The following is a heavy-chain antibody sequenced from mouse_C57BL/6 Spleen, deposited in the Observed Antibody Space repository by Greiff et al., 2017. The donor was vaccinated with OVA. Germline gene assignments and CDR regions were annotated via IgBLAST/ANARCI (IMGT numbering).Heavy chain of an antibody. D-gene: IGHD1-1*01. CDR3: ARSTYYYGSSHWYFDV. Sequence: VQLQQSGPELVKPGASVKIPCKASGYTFTDYNMDWVKQSHGKSLEWIGDINPNTGGTIYNQKFKGKATLTVDKSSSTAYMELRSLTSEDTAVYYCARSTYYYGSSHWYFDVWGTGTTVTVSS. CDR2: INPNTGGT. V-gene: IGHV1-18*01. CDR1: GYTFTDYN. J-gene: IGHJ1*03.